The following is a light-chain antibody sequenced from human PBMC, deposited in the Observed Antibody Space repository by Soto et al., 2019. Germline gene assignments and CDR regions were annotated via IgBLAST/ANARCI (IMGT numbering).Light chain of an antibody. J-gene: IGKJ4*01. V-gene: IGKV3-11*01. Sequence: EIVLTQSPATLSLSPGERATLSCRASQSVSSYLAWYQQKPGQAPRLLIYDASNRATGIPARFSGSGSGTDFILTTSSLEPEDFAVYYCQQRSNWPPLTFGRGTKVEIK. CDR1: QSVSSY. CDR2: DAS. CDR3: QQRSNWPPLT.